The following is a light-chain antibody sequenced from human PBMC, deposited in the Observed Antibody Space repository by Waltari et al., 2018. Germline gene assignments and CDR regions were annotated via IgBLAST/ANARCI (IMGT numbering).Light chain of an antibody. J-gene: IGKJ2*01. CDR3: QQYNHGYT. V-gene: IGKV3-15*01. Sequence: ELVMTQSPATLSVSPGDRVALSCRASQSVSNNLVWYQQRPGQAPRPLIYGASTRATGIPARFTGSGSGTEFTLTISSLQSEDFAVYYCQQYNHGYTFAQGTKLEIK. CDR2: GAS. CDR1: QSVSNN.